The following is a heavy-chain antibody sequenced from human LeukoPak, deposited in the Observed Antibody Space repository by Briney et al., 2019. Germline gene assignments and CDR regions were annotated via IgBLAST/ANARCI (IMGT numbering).Heavy chain of an antibody. CDR1: GYSFTSYW. J-gene: IGHJ3*02. D-gene: IGHD2-21*02. Sequence: GESLKISCKGSGYSFTSYWIGWVRQMPGKGLEWMGIIYPGDSDTRYSPSFQGQVTISADKSIGTAYLQWSSLKASDTAMYYCARQAGVTAWDDAFDIWGQGTMVTVSS. CDR2: IYPGDSDT. V-gene: IGHV5-51*01. CDR3: ARQAGVTAWDDAFDI.